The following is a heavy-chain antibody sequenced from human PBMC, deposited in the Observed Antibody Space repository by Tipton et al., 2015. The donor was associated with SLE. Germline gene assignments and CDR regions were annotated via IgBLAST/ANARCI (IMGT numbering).Heavy chain of an antibody. CDR2: SKDKARSYTT. CDR3: ARCLSTVVYSDYFDF. V-gene: IGHV3-72*01. Sequence: SLRLSCAASGFTFSDYHMDWVRQAPGMGLEWVGRSKDKARSYTTEYAASVKGRFTISRDDSKNSLYLQMNSLKTEDTAVYYCARCLSTVVYSDYFDFWGQGTLVTVSS. D-gene: IGHD5/OR15-5a*01. J-gene: IGHJ4*02. CDR1: GFTFSDYH.